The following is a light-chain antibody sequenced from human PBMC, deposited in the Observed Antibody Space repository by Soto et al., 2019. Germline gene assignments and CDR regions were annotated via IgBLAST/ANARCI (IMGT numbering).Light chain of an antibody. V-gene: IGLV2-23*02. CDR2: GVS. Sequence: QSVLTQPASVSGSPGQSITISCTGTTSDVGSSNLVSWYQQHPGKVPKLIIYGVSNRPSGVSNRFSGSKSGNAASLTISGLQAEDEADYYCFSFAGSSTDVFGTGTKVTVL. CDR3: FSFAGSSTDV. J-gene: IGLJ1*01. CDR1: TSDVGSSNL.